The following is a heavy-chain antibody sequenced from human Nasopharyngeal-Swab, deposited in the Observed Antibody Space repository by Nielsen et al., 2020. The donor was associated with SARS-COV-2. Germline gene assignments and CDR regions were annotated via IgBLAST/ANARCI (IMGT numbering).Heavy chain of an antibody. J-gene: IGHJ4*02. CDR3: AGVDSMVY. V-gene: IGHV3-74*03. CDR2: IHRDETTPT. Sequence: GGSLRLSCAASGFAFSAYYMDWVRQSPGKGLVWVSRIHRDETTPTLYADSVKGRFTVSRDDSENTLYLQMNSLGAGDTAVYYCAGVDSMVYWGQGTLVAVSS. D-gene: IGHD3/OR15-3a*01. CDR1: GFAFSAYY.